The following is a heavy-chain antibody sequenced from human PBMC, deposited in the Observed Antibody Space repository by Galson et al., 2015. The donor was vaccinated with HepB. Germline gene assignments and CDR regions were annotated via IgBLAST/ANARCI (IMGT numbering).Heavy chain of an antibody. Sequence: SVKVSCKASGYTFTSYHMHWVRQAPGQGLEWVGIINPSGGSTSYAQKFQGRVTMTRDTSTSTVYMELSSLRSEDTAVYYCARDLIWFGELLYPSNGMDVWGQGTTVTVSS. CDR1: GYTFTSYH. V-gene: IGHV1-46*01. J-gene: IGHJ6*02. D-gene: IGHD3-10*01. CDR3: ARDLIWFGELLYPSNGMDV. CDR2: INPSGGST.